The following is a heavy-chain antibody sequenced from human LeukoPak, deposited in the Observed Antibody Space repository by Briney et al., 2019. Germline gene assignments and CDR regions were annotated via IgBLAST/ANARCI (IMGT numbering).Heavy chain of an antibody. J-gene: IGHJ4*02. CDR1: GFTFSSYS. V-gene: IGHV3-21*01. Sequence: GGSLRLSCAASGFTFSSYSMNWVRQAPGKGLEWVSSISSSSHIYYADSVKGRFTISRDNAKNSLHLQMNSLRAEDTAVYYCARGRGLPGPLDYWGQGTLVTVSS. D-gene: IGHD3-10*01. CDR2: ISSSSHI. CDR3: ARGRGLPGPLDY.